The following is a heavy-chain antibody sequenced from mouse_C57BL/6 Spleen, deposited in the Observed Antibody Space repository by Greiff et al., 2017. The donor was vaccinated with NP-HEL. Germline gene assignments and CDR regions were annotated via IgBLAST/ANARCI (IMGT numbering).Heavy chain of an antibody. J-gene: IGHJ4*01. V-gene: IGHV1-18*01. Sequence: VQLQQSGPELVKPGASVKIPCKASGYTFTDYNMDWVKQSHGKSLEWIGDINTNNGGTIYNQKFKGKATLTVDKSSSTAYMQLRSLTSEDTAVYYLARGGFNLDGAMDYWGQGTSVTVSS. CDR3: ARGGFNLDGAMDY. CDR2: INTNNGGT. D-gene: IGHD4-1*02. CDR1: GYTFTDYN.